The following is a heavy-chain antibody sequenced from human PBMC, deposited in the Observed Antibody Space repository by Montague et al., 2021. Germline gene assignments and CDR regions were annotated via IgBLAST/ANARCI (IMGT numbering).Heavy chain of an antibody. CDR2: ICDGGSA. CDR1: GDSVRCGIYH. J-gene: IGHJ5*02. CDR3: AAYYYGGGGRGS. V-gene: IGHV4-61*01. Sequence: SEPLSLTCSVSGDSVRCGIYHWGWIRQSPGKGLEWIGYICDGGSATYKTSLGSRVTMSLDTSSNQFSLNLRSATAADTAVYYCAAYYYGGGGRGSWGQGTLVTVSS. D-gene: IGHD3-22*01.